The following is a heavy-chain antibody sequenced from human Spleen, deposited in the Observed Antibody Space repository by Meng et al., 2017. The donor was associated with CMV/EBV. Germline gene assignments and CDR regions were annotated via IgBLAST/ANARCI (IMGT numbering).Heavy chain of an antibody. Sequence: GGSLRLSCAASGFTFSSYAMHWVRQAPGKGLEWVAVISYDGSNKYYADSVKCRFTISRDNSKNTLYLQMNSLRAEDTAVYYCARDLRIHYYDSSLGYWGQGTLVTVSS. CDR2: ISYDGSNK. J-gene: IGHJ4*02. CDR3: ARDLRIHYYDSSLGY. V-gene: IGHV3-30-3*01. D-gene: IGHD3-22*01. CDR1: GFTFSSYA.